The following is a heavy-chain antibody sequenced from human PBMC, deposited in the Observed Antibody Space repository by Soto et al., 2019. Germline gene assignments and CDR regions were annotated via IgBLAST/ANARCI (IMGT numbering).Heavy chain of an antibody. J-gene: IGHJ3*02. CDR1: GGSISSSSYY. Sequence: PSETLSLTCTVSGGSISSSSYYWGWIRQPPGKGLEWIGSIYYSGSTYYNPSLKSRVTISVDTSKNQFSLKLSSVTAADTAVYYSARGPAEDCSGGSCYSGGTAAFDIWGQGTMFTVSS. CDR2: IYYSGST. D-gene: IGHD2-15*01. CDR3: ARGPAEDCSGGSCYSGGTAAFDI. V-gene: IGHV4-39*01.